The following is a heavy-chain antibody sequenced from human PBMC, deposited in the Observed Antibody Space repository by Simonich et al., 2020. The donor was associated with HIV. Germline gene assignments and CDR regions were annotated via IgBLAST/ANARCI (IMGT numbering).Heavy chain of an antibody. CDR3: AKSHGNWFDP. CDR2: IYPGDSDT. CDR1: GYSFTSYW. Sequence: EVRLVQTGAEVKKPGEFLQISCKGSGYSFTSYWTVWVCQMPGKGLEWMGIIYPGDSDTTYSPSFQGQVTISADKYISTAYLQWSSLKASDTAMYYCAKSHGNWFDPWGRGTLVTVSS. V-gene: IGHV5-51*01. J-gene: IGHJ5*02.